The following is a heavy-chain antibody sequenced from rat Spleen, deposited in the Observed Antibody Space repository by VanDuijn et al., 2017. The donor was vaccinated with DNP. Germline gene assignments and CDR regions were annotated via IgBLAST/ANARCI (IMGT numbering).Heavy chain of an antibody. CDR2: ISTSGSRT. J-gene: IGHJ4*01. Sequence: EVQLVESGGGLVQPGRSLKLSCAASGFTFSNYYMAWVRQAPKKGLEWVATISTSGSRTYYPDSVKGRFTISRDNAKSSLYLQMNSLKSEDTATYYCARHRDNSYAMDAWGQGTSVTVSS. CDR1: GFTFSNYY. CDR3: ARHRDNSYAMDA. D-gene: IGHD1-5*01. V-gene: IGHV5-25*01.